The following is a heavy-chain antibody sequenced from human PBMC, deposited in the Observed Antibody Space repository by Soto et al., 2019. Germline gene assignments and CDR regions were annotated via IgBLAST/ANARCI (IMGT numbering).Heavy chain of an antibody. V-gene: IGHV3-23*01. CDR1: GFTFSTYA. CDR3: VKDWTGDKCPCMDG. J-gene: IGHJ6*02. Sequence: EVQLLESGGGLVQPGGSLRLSCVASGFTFSTYAMSWVRQAPGEGPEWVSTFSGSGGRTGGRTYYADSVKGRFTISRDDPKITLYLQMNSLRVEDTALYYCVKDWTGDKCPCMDGWGQGTTVTVSS. CDR2: FSGSGGRTGGRT. D-gene: IGHD3-9*01.